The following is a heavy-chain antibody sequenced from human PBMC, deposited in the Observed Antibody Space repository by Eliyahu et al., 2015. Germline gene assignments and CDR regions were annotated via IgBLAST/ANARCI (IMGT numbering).Heavy chain of an antibody. V-gene: IGHV3-53*01. Sequence: EVQLVESGGGLIQPGGSLRLSCAASGLTVSSNYMSWVRQAPGKGLEWLSVMYNGGATYYADSVKGRFTISRDNSKNTLYLQMNSLRADDTAVYYCARDLGAYKRAFDYWGQGTLVTVSS. CDR3: ARDLGAYKRAFDY. J-gene: IGHJ4*02. CDR2: MYNGGAT. D-gene: IGHD3-16*01. CDR1: GLTVSSNY.